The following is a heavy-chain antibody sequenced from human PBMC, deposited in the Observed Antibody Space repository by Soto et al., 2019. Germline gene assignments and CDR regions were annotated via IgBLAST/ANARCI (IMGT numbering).Heavy chain of an antibody. V-gene: IGHV3-33*01. Sequence: PGGSLRLSCAASGFTFSSYGMHWVRQAPGKGLEWVAVIWYDGSNKYYADSVKGRFTISRDNSKNTLYLQMNSLRAEDTAVYYCAREYTVTTVAHYYYGMDVWGQGTTVTV. CDR3: AREYTVTTVAHYYYGMDV. D-gene: IGHD4-17*01. CDR2: IWYDGSNK. J-gene: IGHJ6*02. CDR1: GFTFSSYG.